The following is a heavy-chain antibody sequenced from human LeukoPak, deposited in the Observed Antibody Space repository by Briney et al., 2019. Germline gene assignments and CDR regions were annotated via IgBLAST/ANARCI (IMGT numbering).Heavy chain of an antibody. CDR3: AGTQLWLPDY. V-gene: IGHV4-4*07. J-gene: IGHJ4*02. D-gene: IGHD5-18*01. Sequence: SSETLSLTCTVSGASISGYSCAWIRQSAGKGLEWIGRLSTSGSARDNPSLRSRVSMSLDTSKNQFSLKLSSVTAADTAVYYCAGTQLWLPDYWGQGTLVTVSS. CDR2: LSTSGSA. CDR1: GASISGYS.